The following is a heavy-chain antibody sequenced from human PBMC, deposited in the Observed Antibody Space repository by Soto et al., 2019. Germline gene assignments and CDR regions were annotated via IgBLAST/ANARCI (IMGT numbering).Heavy chain of an antibody. CDR1: GFTFSSYS. CDR2: ISSSSTI. J-gene: IGHJ6*02. V-gene: IGHV3-48*02. Sequence: GGSLRLSCAASGFTFSSYSMNWVRQAPGKGLEWVSYISSSSTIYYADSVKGRFTISRDNAKNLLYLQMNSLRDEDTAVYYCASHHRYYYYGMDVWGQGTTVTVSS. CDR3: ASHHRYYYYGMDV.